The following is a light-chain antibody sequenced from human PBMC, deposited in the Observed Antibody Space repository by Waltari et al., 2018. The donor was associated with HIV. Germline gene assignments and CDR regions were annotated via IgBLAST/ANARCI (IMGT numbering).Light chain of an antibody. Sequence: DIQLTQSPSSLSASVDDRITITCRTSQNIVTYLNWYQRKPGKAPQLLMYAVSTLQSGVPSRFSCSGSGTDFTLTISGLQLEDFATYFCQQSYIIPGTFGRGTKLEIK. CDR3: QQSYIIPGT. CDR2: AVS. V-gene: IGKV1-39*01. J-gene: IGKJ2*01. CDR1: QNIVTY.